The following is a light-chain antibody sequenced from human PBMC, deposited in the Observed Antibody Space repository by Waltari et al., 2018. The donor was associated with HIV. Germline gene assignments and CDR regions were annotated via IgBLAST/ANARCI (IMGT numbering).Light chain of an antibody. J-gene: IGLJ2*01. CDR3: QSYDSSLSGWVV. V-gene: IGLV1-40*01. CDR2: GTN. CDR1: SSNIGAGAD. Sequence: QSVLTQPPSVSGAPGQRVTISCTGSSSNIGAGADVHWYQQLPGTAPTLLLYGTNNRPSGVPDRFSGSKSGTSASLAITGLQAEDEAEYYCQSYDSSLSGWVVFGGGTKVTVL.